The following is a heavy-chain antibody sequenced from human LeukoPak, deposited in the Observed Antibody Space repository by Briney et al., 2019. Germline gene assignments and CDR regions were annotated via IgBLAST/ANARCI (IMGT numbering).Heavy chain of an antibody. CDR1: GGSISSYY. J-gene: IGHJ6*02. CDR2: IYYSGST. Sequence: PSETLSLTCTVSGGSISSYYWSWIRQPPGKGLEWIGYIYYSGSTNYNPSLKSRVTISVDTSKNQFSLKLSSVTAADTAVYYCARNPMVAGYGMDVWGQGTTVTVSS. D-gene: IGHD2-15*01. CDR3: ARNPMVAGYGMDV. V-gene: IGHV4-59*08.